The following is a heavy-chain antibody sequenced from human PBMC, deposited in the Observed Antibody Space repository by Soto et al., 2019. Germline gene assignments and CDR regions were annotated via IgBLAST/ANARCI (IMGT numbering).Heavy chain of an antibody. V-gene: IGHV4-59*01. CDR2: ISYSGST. D-gene: IGHD2-2*01. CDR3: ARVQSTSWGYYYAVDV. CDR1: YGSIISYY. Sequence: SETLSLTDRSSYGSIISYYWKWSLQAPGKGRDWIGFISYSGSTNYSPALTSRVTISVDTSKDQISLRLNSVTAADTAVYYCARVQSTSWGYYYAVDVWGQGTTVTVSS. J-gene: IGHJ6*01.